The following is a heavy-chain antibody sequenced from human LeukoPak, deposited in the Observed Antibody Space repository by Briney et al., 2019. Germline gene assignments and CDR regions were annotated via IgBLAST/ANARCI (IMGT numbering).Heavy chain of an antibody. J-gene: IGHJ5*02. CDR3: ARAGYSSSWYNWFDH. CDR1: GGSISSYY. Sequence: SETLSLTCTVSGGSISSYYWSWIRQPPGKGLEWVGYIYYSGSTNYNPSLKSRVTISVDTSKNQFSLKLSSVTAADTAVYYCARAGYSSSWYNWFDHWGQGTLVTVSS. V-gene: IGHV4-59*01. D-gene: IGHD6-13*01. CDR2: IYYSGST.